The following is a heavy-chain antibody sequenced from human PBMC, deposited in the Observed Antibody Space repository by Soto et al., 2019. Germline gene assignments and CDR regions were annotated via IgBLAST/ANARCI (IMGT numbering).Heavy chain of an antibody. CDR2: VNGDGSEK. D-gene: IGHD1-26*01. CDR1: GFTFSNYY. V-gene: IGHV3-7*01. CDR3: AKWGGAGRDY. Sequence: PGGSLRLSCAASGFTFSNYYLRWVRQAQWKGLEWVGNVNGDGSEKFYVDSVKGRFTVSRDNAKTSLYVQMNSLRAEDTAVYYCAKWGGAGRDYWGQGTLVTV. J-gene: IGHJ4*02.